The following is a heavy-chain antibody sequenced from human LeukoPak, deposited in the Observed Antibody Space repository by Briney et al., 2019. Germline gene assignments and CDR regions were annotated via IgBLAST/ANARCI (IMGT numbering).Heavy chain of an antibody. D-gene: IGHD1-1*01. CDR3: VRDLMGSGSTTAYLHH. CDR1: GFTFSDYS. V-gene: IGHV3-21*01. CDR2: ISRSSRHV. Sequence: GGSLRLSCAASGFTFSDYSMNWVRQAPGRGLEWVSSISRSSRHVYYAGSVKGRFTISRDNAKNSLYLQMNSLRAEDTAVYLCVRDLMGSGSTTAYLHHWGQGTLVTVSS. J-gene: IGHJ1*01.